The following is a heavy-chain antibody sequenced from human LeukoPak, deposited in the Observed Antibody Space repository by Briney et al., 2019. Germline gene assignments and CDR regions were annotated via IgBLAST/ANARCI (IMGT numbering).Heavy chain of an antibody. Sequence: GGSLRLSCAASGFTFDDYAMHWVRQAPGKGLEWVSLISGDGGNTYYADSVKGRFTISRDNSRNSLNLQMNSLRTEDTALYYCAKDGYGNYDYWGQGTLVTVSP. J-gene: IGHJ4*02. CDR1: GFTFDDYA. D-gene: IGHD4-11*01. V-gene: IGHV3-43*02. CDR3: AKDGYGNYDY. CDR2: ISGDGGNT.